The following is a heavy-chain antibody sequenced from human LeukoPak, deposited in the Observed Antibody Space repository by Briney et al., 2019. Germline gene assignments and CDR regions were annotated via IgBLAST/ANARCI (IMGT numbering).Heavy chain of an antibody. Sequence: ASVKVSCKASGYTVTSYGISWVRQAPGQGLEWMGWISAYNGNTNYAQKLQGRVTMTTDTSTSTAYMELRSLRSDDTAVYYCARGSYFYGSGSFMGSDYWGQGTLVTVSS. D-gene: IGHD3-10*01. J-gene: IGHJ4*02. CDR1: GYTVTSYG. V-gene: IGHV1-18*01. CDR2: ISAYNGNT. CDR3: ARGSYFYGSGSFMGSDY.